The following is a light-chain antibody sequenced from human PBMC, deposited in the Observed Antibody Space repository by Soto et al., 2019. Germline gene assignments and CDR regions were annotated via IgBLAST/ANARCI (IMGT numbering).Light chain of an antibody. Sequence: QSALTQPASVSGSPGQSITISCTGTSRDVGLYNLVSWYQQHPGRAPKLMISEGTKLPSSVSPRFSGSRSGNTASLTISGLQPEDEADYYCSSYAGSVTFVVFGGGTKLTVL. V-gene: IGLV2-23*01. CDR3: SSYAGSVTFVV. CDR1: SRDVGLYNL. J-gene: IGLJ2*01. CDR2: EGT.